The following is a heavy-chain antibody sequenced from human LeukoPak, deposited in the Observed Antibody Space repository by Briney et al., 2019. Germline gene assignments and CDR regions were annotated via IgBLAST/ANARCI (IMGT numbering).Heavy chain of an antibody. V-gene: IGHV5-51*01. D-gene: IGHD2-15*01. CDR2: IYPADSDI. CDR3: ARQEYCSGGSCYTWFDP. J-gene: IGHJ5*02. CDR1: GYSIINYW. Sequence: GESLKISCKGSGYSIINYWIAWVRQMPGKGLEWMGIIYPADSDIRYSPSFQGQVTISADKSISTAYLQWSSLKASDTAMYYCARQEYCSGGSCYTWFDPWGQGTLVTVSS.